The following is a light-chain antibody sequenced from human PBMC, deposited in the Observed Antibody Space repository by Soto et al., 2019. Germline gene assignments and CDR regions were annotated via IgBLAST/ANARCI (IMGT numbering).Light chain of an antibody. CDR3: SSYTSSSTYV. CDR2: DVS. V-gene: IGLV2-14*01. J-gene: IGLJ1*01. Sequence: ALTQPASVSGSPGQSITLSCTGTSSDVGGYNYVSWYQQHPGKAPKLMIYDVSNRPSGVSNRFSGSKSGNTASLTISGLQAEDEADYYCSSYTSSSTYVFGTGTKLTVL. CDR1: SSDVGGYNY.